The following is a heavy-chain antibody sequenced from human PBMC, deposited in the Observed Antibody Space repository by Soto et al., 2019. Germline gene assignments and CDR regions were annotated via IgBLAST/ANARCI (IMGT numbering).Heavy chain of an antibody. CDR1: GFTFSSYA. D-gene: IGHD5-18*01. V-gene: IGHV3-30-3*01. CDR2: ISYDGSNK. CDR3: AHGYSEGYYNFGY. J-gene: IGHJ4*02. Sequence: QVQLVESGGGVVQPGRSLRLSCAASGFTFSSYAMHWVRQAPGKGLEWVAVISYDGSNKYYADSVHGRFTISRDNSKNTMCLQVNRLRAEDTAVYYCAHGYSEGYYNFGYWGRGSLVIVAA.